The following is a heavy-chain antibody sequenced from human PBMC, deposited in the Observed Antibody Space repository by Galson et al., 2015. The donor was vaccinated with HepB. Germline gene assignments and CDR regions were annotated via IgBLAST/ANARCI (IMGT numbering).Heavy chain of an antibody. D-gene: IGHD2-2*01. CDR3: ARVDRYCGGASCYAWLDP. Sequence: SLRLSCAASGFIFSNYWMHWVRQAPGKGLEWVSRVCTDGTILSYADSVKGRFTISRDNAKNTLFLQMNSLRAEDTAVYYCARVDRYCGGASCYAWLDPWGQGTQVTVSS. CDR1: GFIFSNYW. CDR2: VCTDGTIL. V-gene: IGHV3-74*01. J-gene: IGHJ5*02.